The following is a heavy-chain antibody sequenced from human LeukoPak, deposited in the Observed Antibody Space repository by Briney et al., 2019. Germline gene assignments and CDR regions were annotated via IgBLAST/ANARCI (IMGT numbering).Heavy chain of an antibody. CDR3: ATQHIVVVTATEFDP. J-gene: IGHJ5*02. CDR1: GGSIIIGTYY. Sequence: SQTLSLTCTVSGGSIIIGTYYWSWILHPAGKGLEWIARIYTSGSANYNPSPKKPRTISVDTSKNQFSLKLSSVTAADTAVYYCATQHIVVVTATEFDPWGQGTLVTVSS. CDR2: IYTSGSA. V-gene: IGHV4-61*02. D-gene: IGHD2-21*02.